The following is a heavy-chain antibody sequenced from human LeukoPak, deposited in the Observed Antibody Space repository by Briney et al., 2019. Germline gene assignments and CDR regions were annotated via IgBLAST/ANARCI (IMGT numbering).Heavy chain of an antibody. J-gene: IGHJ4*02. CDR1: GCTFSSYS. Sequence: GGSLRLSCAASGCTFSSYSMNWVRQAPGKGLEWVSSISSSSNYIYYADSVKGRFTISRDNAKNSLYLQMNSLRAEDSAVYFCARGPITTTGIFDYWGQGTLVTVSS. CDR2: ISSSSNYI. CDR3: ARGPITTTGIFDY. V-gene: IGHV3-21*01. D-gene: IGHD1-1*01.